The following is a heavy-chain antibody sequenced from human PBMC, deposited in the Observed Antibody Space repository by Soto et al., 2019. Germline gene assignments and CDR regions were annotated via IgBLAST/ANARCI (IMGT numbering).Heavy chain of an antibody. D-gene: IGHD6-13*01. CDR3: ASSIAAAGTAYYYYGMDV. Sequence: GESLKISCEGSGYRFTSYWIAWVRQMPGKGLEWMGIVYVDDSDTKYSPSFEGQVTISADKSLNSAYLQWTSLRASDTAMYYCASSIAAAGTAYYYYGMDVWGQGTTVTVSS. J-gene: IGHJ6*02. CDR1: GYRFTSYW. V-gene: IGHV5-51*01. CDR2: VYVDDSDT.